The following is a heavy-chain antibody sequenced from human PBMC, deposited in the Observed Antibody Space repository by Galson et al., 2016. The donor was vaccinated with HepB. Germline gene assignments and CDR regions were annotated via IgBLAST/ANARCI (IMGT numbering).Heavy chain of an antibody. D-gene: IGHD2-15*01. CDR2: IYYSGGT. CDR1: GGSISSRGYY. V-gene: IGHV4-31*03. J-gene: IGHJ4*02. Sequence: LTCTVSGGSISSRGYYWSWIRQHPGKGLEWIGYIYYSGGTYYNPSLQSRLTISLDTSKNRFSLKLDSVTAADTAVYYCAGYEVVSFDYWGQGTLVTVSS. CDR3: AGYEVVSFDY.